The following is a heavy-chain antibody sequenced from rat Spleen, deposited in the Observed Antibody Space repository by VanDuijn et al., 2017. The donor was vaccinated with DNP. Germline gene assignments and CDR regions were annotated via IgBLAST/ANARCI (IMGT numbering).Heavy chain of an antibody. D-gene: IGHD1-11*01. V-gene: IGHV2-15*01. J-gene: IGHJ4*01. CDR1: GFSLTSYG. CDR3: TRSLATGGIPDA. Sequence: QVQLKESGPGLVQPSQTLSLTCTVSGFSLTSYGVSWVRQSPGKGLEWVGAIWSGGSTDYNSALKSRLSISRDTSKSQVFLKINSLQTEATAIYFFTRSLATGGIPDAWGQGTSVTVSS. CDR2: IWSGGST.